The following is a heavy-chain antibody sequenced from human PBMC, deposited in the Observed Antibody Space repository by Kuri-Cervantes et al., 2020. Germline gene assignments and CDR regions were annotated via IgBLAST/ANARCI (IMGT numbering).Heavy chain of an antibody. V-gene: IGHV3-53*01. CDR2: IYSGGST. CDR3: ARLNLLWLKLFDY. Sequence: GESLKISCAASGFTVSSNYMSWVRQAPGKGLEWVSVIYSGGSTYYADSVKGRFTISRDNSKNTLYLQMNSLRAEDTAVYYCARLNLLWLKLFDYWGQGTLVTVSS. J-gene: IGHJ4*02. CDR1: GFTVSSNY. D-gene: IGHD5-18*01.